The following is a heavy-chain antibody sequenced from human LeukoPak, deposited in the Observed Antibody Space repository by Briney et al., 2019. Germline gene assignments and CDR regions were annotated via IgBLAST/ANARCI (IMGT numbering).Heavy chain of an antibody. J-gene: IGHJ6*04. V-gene: IGHV3-30-3*01. CDR2: ISYDGSNK. CDR1: GFTFSSYA. Sequence: PGGSLRLSCAASGFTFSSYAMHWVRQAPGKGLEWVAVISYDGSNKYYADSVKGRFTISRDNSKNTLYLQMNSLRAEDTAVYYCARGPQWLVRRWEITDVWGKGTTVSVSS. D-gene: IGHD6-19*01. CDR3: ARGPQWLVRRWEITDV.